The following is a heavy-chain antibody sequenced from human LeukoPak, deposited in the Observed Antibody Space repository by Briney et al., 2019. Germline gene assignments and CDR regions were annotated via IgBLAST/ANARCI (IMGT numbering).Heavy chain of an antibody. V-gene: IGHV3-9*01. J-gene: IGHJ5*02. CDR1: GFTFDDYA. CDR3: AKEYWFDP. Sequence: PGGSLRLSCAAPGFTFDDYAMHWVRQAPGKGLDWVSGISWNSGSIGYADSVKGRFTISRDNAKNSLYLQMNSLRAEDTALYYCAKEYWFDPWGQGTLVTVSS. CDR2: ISWNSGSI.